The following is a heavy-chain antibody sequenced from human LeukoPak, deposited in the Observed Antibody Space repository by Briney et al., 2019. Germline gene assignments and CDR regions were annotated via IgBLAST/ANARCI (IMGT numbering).Heavy chain of an antibody. V-gene: IGHV4-30-2*01. CDR2: IYHSGST. D-gene: IGHD3-22*01. CDR3: ARGSSTYYYDSSGYFDY. CDR1: GGSISSGGYS. Sequence: PSETLSLTCAVSGGSISSGGYSWSWIRQPPGKGLEWIGYIYHSGSTYYNPSLKSRVTISVDRSKNQFSLKLSSVIAADTAVYYCARGSSTYYYDSSGYFDYWGQGTLVTVSS. J-gene: IGHJ4*02.